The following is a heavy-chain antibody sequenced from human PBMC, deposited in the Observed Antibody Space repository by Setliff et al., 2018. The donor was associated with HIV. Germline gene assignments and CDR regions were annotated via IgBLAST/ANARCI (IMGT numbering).Heavy chain of an antibody. J-gene: IGHJ5*02. Sequence: GGSLRLSCAASGFTFSSYSMNWVRQAPGKGLEWVSSISSSSSYIYYADSVKGRFTISRDNAKNSLYLQMNSLRAKDTAVYYCARDISGSYPSYNWFDPWGQGTLVTVSS. CDR3: ARDISGSYPSYNWFDP. CDR2: ISSSSSYI. D-gene: IGHD1-26*01. CDR1: GFTFSSYS. V-gene: IGHV3-21*01.